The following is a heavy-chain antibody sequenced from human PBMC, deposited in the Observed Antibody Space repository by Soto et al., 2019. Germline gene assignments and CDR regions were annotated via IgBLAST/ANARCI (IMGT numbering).Heavy chain of an antibody. V-gene: IGHV3-21*01. D-gene: IGHD6-13*01. CDR2: ISSTSTYI. J-gene: IGHJ4*02. CDR1: GFTFSTYS. CDR3: ARETAGYTSTSAFDY. Sequence: PGGSLRLSCAASGFTFSTYSMNWVRQAPGNGLEWISSISSTSTYIYYADSLKGRFTISRDNTKNSLYLQINSLRDDDTAVYYCARETAGYTSTSAFDYWGQGTLVTVSS.